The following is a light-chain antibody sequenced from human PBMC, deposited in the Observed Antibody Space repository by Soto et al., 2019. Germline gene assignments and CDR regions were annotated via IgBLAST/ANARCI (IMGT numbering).Light chain of an antibody. CDR3: SSFVGPYTYV. V-gene: IGLV2-11*01. CDR1: SSDVGAYDY. Sequence: QAVVTQPRSVSGSPGQSVTISCTGASSDVGAYDYVSWYQHHPGKAPKVTIYDVSKRPSGVPDRFSGSKSGNTASLTISGLQADDEADYYCSSFVGPYTYVFGTGTKLTVL. J-gene: IGLJ1*01. CDR2: DVS.